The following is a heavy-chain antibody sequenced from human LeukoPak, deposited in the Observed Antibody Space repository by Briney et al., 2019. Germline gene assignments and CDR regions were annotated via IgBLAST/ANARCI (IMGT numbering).Heavy chain of an antibody. J-gene: IGHJ4*02. CDR3: AKGQGYSYGYHFDY. CDR2: ISSSSSYI. V-gene: IGHV3-21*04. Sequence: PGGSLRLSCAASGFTFSSYSMNWVRQAPGKGLEWVSSISSSSSYIYYADSVKGRFTISRDNAKNSLYLQMNSLRAEDTAVYYCAKGQGYSYGYHFDYWGQGTLVTVSS. D-gene: IGHD5-18*01. CDR1: GFTFSSYS.